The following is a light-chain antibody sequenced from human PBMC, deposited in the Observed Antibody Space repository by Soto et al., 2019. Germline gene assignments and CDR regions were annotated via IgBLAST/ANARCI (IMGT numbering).Light chain of an antibody. CDR2: EVS. J-gene: IGLJ1*01. Sequence: QSALSHPASVSGSPGHSISISCTGTSSDVGGYHYVSWYQQYPDKAPKLIIYEVSNRPSGVSNRFSGSKSGNTASLTISGLQTEEEADYYCSSYTSGSNYVFGTGTNVTAL. CDR3: SSYTSGSNYV. V-gene: IGLV2-14*01. CDR1: SSDVGGYHY.